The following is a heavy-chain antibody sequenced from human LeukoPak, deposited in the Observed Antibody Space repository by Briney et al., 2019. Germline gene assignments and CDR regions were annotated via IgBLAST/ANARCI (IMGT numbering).Heavy chain of an antibody. J-gene: IGHJ5*02. CDR3: ARDGCGGDCYLVENWFDP. D-gene: IGHD2-21*02. CDR1: GFTFTSYG. Sequence: GGSLRLSCAASGFTFTSYGISWVRQAPGQGPEWMGWISAYNGNTNYAQKFQGRVTMTRDMSTSTVYMELSSLRSEDTAVYYCARDGCGGDCYLVENWFDPWGQGTLVTVSS. V-gene: IGHV1-18*01. CDR2: ISAYNGNT.